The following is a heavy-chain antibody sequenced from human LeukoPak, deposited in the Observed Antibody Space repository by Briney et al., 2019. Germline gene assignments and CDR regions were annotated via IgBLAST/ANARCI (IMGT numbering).Heavy chain of an antibody. Sequence: SETLSLTCAVYGGSFSGYYWSWIRQPPGKGLEWIGEINHSGSTNYNPSLKSRVTISVDTSKNQFSLKLSSVTAADTAVYYCAVAAAGNWSAPWGQETLVTVS. CDR3: AVAAAGNWSAP. V-gene: IGHV4-34*01. CDR1: GGSFSGYY. D-gene: IGHD6-13*01. J-gene: IGHJ5*02. CDR2: INHSGST.